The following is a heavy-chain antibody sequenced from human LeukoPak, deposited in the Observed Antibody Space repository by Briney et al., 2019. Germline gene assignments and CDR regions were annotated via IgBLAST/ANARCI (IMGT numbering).Heavy chain of an antibody. J-gene: IGHJ6*03. D-gene: IGHD4-17*01. CDR3: ARKGGDYGWYYYYYMDV. Sequence: PSETLSLTCTVSGGSISSYYWSWIRQPPGKGLEWIGEINHSGSTNYNPSLKSRVTISVDTSKNQFSLKLSSVTAADTAVYYCARKGGDYGWYYYYYMDVWGKGTTVTVSS. CDR2: INHSGST. CDR1: GGSISSYY. V-gene: IGHV4-34*01.